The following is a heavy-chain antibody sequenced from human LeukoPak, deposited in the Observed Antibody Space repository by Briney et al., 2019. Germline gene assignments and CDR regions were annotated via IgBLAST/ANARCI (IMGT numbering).Heavy chain of an antibody. CDR2: ISGSGGST. CDR1: GFTFSSYA. Sequence: GGSLRLSCAASGFTFSSYAISWVRQAPGKGLEWVSAISGSGGSTYYADSVKGRFTISRDNSKNTLYLQMNSLRAEDTAVYYCAKAQYSYGYGSGGYWGQGTLVTVSS. CDR3: AKAQYSYGYGSGGY. V-gene: IGHV3-23*01. J-gene: IGHJ4*02. D-gene: IGHD5-18*01.